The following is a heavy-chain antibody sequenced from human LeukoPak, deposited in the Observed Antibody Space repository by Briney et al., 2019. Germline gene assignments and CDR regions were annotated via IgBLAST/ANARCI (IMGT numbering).Heavy chain of an antibody. V-gene: IGHV1-46*01. CDR3: ARDKHDILTGYKHFDY. CDR1: GYSFTSHY. D-gene: IGHD3-9*01. J-gene: IGHJ4*02. CDR2: INPSGSST. Sequence: ASVKVSCKASGYSFTSHYMHWVRQAPGQGLEWLGLINPSGSSTLYAQKFQGRVTMTRDMSTTTDYMELSSLRSEDTAVYYCARDKHDILTGYKHFDYWGQGTLVTVSS.